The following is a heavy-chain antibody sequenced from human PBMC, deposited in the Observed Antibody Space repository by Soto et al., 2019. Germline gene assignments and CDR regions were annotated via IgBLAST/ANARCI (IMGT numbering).Heavy chain of an antibody. D-gene: IGHD6-13*01. CDR3: ARSFPLAAAGSL. J-gene: IGHJ4*02. CDR2: ISYDGSNK. V-gene: IGHV3-30*03. CDR1: GFTFSSYG. Sequence: GGSLRLSCGASGFTFSSYGMHWVRQAPGKGLEWVAVISYDGSNKYYADSVKGRFTISRDNAKNSLYLQMNSLRAEDTAVYYCARSFPLAAAGSLWGQGTLVTVSS.